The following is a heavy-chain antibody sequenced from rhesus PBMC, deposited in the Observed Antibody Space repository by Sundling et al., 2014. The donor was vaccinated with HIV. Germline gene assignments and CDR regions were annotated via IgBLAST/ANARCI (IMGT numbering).Heavy chain of an antibody. Sequence: QVQLQESGPGLVKPSETLSLTCAVSGGSFSGYYWGWIRQSPGKGLECIAYISGSSGSTNYKPSLKSRVTISKDTSNNQFSLKLSSVTAADTAVYYCARARFGYDAFDFWGQGLRVTVSS. J-gene: IGHJ3*01. CDR1: GGSFSGYY. V-gene: IGHV4-165*01. D-gene: IGHD5-24*01. CDR2: ISGSSGST. CDR3: ARARFGYDAFDF.